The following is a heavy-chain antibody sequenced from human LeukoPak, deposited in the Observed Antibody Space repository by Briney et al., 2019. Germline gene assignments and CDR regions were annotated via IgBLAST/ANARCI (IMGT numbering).Heavy chain of an antibody. CDR1: GGTFSSYA. CDR3: ARVDRSSGYFDAFDI. CDR2: IIPILGIA. D-gene: IGHD3-22*01. J-gene: IGHJ3*02. V-gene: IGHV1-69*04. Sequence: GASVKVSCKASGGTFSSYAISWVRQAPGQGLEWMGRIIPILGIANYAQKFQGRVAITADKSTSTAYVELSSLRSDDTAVYYCARVDRSSGYFDAFDIWGQGTMVTVSS.